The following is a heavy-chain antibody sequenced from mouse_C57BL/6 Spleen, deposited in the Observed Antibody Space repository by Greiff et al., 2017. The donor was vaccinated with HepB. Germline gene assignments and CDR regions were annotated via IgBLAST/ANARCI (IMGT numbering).Heavy chain of an antibody. CDR1: GYTFTSYW. D-gene: IGHD1-1*01. Sequence: QVQLQQPGAELVRPGTSVKLSCKASGYTFTSYWMHWVKQRPGQGLEWIGVIDPSDSYTNYNQKFKGNATLTVDTSSSTAYMQLSSLTSEDSAVYYCARSSYYGSSYWSAYWGQGTLVTVSA. V-gene: IGHV1-59*01. CDR2: IDPSDSYT. J-gene: IGHJ3*01. CDR3: ARSSYYGSSYWSAY.